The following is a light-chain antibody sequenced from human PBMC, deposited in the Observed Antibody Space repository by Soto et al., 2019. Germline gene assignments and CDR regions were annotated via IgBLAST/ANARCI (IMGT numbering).Light chain of an antibody. Sequence: EIVLTQSPGTLSLSPGERATLFCRASQSISNYLAWYQQRPGQSPRLLIYAASSRATGVPDRFSGGGSATDFTLTVSRLEPEDFAVYYCQQYGGSPRTFGQGTKLEI. V-gene: IGKV3-20*01. CDR1: QSISNY. CDR3: QQYGGSPRT. J-gene: IGKJ2*01. CDR2: AAS.